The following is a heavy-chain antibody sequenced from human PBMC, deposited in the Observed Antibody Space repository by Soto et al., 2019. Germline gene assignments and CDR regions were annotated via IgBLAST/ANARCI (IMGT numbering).Heavy chain of an antibody. V-gene: IGHV1-69*01. J-gene: IGHJ4*02. CDR2: ITPIFGTA. Sequence: QVQLVQSGAEVKKAGSSVKVSCKASGGTFSTSTISWARQAPGQGLEWMGGITPIFGTASFAQKFQGRVTITADESTSTAYMELSSLRSEDTAMYYCARDGTLYDSSGYYYLYWGQGTLVTVSS. CDR3: ARDGTLYDSSGYYYLY. CDR1: GGTFSTST. D-gene: IGHD3-22*01.